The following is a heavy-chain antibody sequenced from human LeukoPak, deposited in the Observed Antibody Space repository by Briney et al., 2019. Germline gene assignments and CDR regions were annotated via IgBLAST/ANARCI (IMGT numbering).Heavy chain of an antibody. CDR1: GYTFTSYG. Sequence: GASVKVSCKASGYTFTSYGISWVRQAPGQGLEWMGWISAYNGNTNYAQKLQGRVTMTTDTSTSTAYMELRSLRSDATAVYYCARDRVLGRPYYYGSGSYFPWFDPWGQGTLVTVSS. CDR3: ARDRVLGRPYYYGSGSYFPWFDP. CDR2: ISAYNGNT. J-gene: IGHJ5*02. V-gene: IGHV1-18*01. D-gene: IGHD3-10*01.